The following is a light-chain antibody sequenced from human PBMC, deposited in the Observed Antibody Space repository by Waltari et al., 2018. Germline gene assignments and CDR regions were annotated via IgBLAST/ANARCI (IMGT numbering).Light chain of an antibody. J-gene: IGLJ3*02. CDR1: TSNIGRNY. CDR2: ENS. CDR3: GTWDSSLSAAV. V-gene: IGLV1-51*01. Sequence: QSVLTQPPSVSAAPGQKVTISCSGSTSNIGRNYVSWYQQLPGTAHKLLIYENSRRPSGIPDRFSASKSGTSATLDITGLQAGDEADYYCGTWDSSLSAAVFGGGTKLIAL.